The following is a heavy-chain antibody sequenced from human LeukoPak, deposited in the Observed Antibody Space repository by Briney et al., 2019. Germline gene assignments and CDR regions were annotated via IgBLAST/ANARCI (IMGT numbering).Heavy chain of an antibody. Sequence: VSGPTLVISTQTLTLTCTFSGFSLTTSGVGVGWFRQPPGQALEWLALIYWDDDKRYSPSLKRRLTITKDTSKNQVVLTMTNMDPVDTATYYCAHRLTESSGYAFDIWGQGTMVTVSS. V-gene: IGHV2-5*02. CDR2: IYWDDDK. CDR1: GFSLTTSGVG. CDR3: AHRLTESSGYAFDI. J-gene: IGHJ3*02. D-gene: IGHD3-22*01.